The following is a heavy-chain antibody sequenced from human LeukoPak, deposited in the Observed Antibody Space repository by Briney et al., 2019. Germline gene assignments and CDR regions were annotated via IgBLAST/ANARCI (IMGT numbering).Heavy chain of an antibody. Sequence: SVKVSCKASGGTFSSYAISWVRQAPGQGLEWMGVIIPIFGTANYAQKFQGRVTITADESTSTAYMELSSLRSEDTAVYYCARSLYYYDSSGYWDYWGQGTLVTVSS. CDR2: IIPIFGTA. J-gene: IGHJ4*02. CDR1: GGTFSSYA. D-gene: IGHD3-22*01. V-gene: IGHV1-69*01. CDR3: ARSLYYYDSSGYWDY.